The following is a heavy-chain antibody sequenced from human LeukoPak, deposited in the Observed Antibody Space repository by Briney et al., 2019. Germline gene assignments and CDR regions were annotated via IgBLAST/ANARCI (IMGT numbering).Heavy chain of an antibody. V-gene: IGHV3-30*18. CDR3: AKDPSP. J-gene: IGHJ5*02. Sequence: GGSLRLSCAASGFTFSSYGMHWVRQAPGKGLEWVAVISYDGSNKYYADSVKGRFTVSRDNSKNTLYLQMNSLRAEDTAVYYCAKDPSPWGQGTLVTVSS. CDR2: ISYDGSNK. CDR1: GFTFSSYG.